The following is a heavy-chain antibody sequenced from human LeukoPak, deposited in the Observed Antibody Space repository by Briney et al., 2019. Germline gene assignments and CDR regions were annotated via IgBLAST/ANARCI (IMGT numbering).Heavy chain of an antibody. V-gene: IGHV4-4*09. CDR1: GASISNYY. Sequence: SETLSLTCTVSGASISNYYWSWIRQTPEKGLEWMGHIHSSGGSSYYPSLKSRLTLTIDTSRNQLSLKLPSVTAADTAVYFCARLGSYHDFWGQGALVTVSS. J-gene: IGHJ4*02. CDR2: IHSSGGS. CDR3: ARLGSYHDF. D-gene: IGHD1-26*01.